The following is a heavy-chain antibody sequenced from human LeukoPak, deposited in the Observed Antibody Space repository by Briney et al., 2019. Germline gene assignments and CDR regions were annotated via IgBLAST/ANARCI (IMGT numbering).Heavy chain of an antibody. V-gene: IGHV1-2*02. J-gene: IGHJ6*02. CDR1: GYTFTGYY. D-gene: IGHD5-18*01. CDR2: INPNSGGT. CDR3: ARVSRNRIVDTAMVPQSYYYGMDV. Sequence: ASVKVSCKTSGYTFTGYYMHWVRQAPGQGLEWMGWINPNSGGTNYAQKFQGRVTMTRDTSISTAYMELSRLRSDDTAVYYCARVSRNRIVDTAMVPQSYYYGMDVWGQGTTVTVS.